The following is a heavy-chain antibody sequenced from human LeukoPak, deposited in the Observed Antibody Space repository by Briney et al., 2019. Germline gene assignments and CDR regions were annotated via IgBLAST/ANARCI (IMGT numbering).Heavy chain of an antibody. V-gene: IGHV3-7*01. CDR3: ARLLGDSTIYDL. J-gene: IGHJ5*02. D-gene: IGHD3-16*01. CDR2: INRDGSVK. CDR1: GFTFSGHW. Sequence: GGSLRLSCTASGFTFSGHWMSWVRQAPGKGLEWVATINRDGSVKHYVDSVRGRFIISRDNAENSLSLQMDSLRGDDTAFYYCARLLGDSTIYDLWGQGTLVTVSS.